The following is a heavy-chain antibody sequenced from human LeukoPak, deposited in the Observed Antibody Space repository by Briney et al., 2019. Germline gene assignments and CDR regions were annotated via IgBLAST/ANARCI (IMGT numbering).Heavy chain of an antibody. D-gene: IGHD3-22*01. Sequence: GGSLRLSCAASGFTVRSNYMSWVRKAPGKGLEWVSVIYSGGSTYYADSVKGRFTISRDNSKNTLYLQMNSLRAEDTAVYYCARDYYDSSGAGSLWGQGTLVTVSS. CDR2: IYSGGST. CDR3: ARDYYDSSGAGSL. J-gene: IGHJ4*02. V-gene: IGHV3-66*02. CDR1: GFTVRSNY.